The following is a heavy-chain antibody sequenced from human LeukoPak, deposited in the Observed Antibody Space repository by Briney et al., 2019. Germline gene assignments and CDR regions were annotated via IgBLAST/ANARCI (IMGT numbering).Heavy chain of an antibody. D-gene: IGHD3-10*01. CDR1: GGSISSGDYY. CDR3: ARDQGHYGSGSYHYYYYYGMDV. J-gene: IGHJ6*04. V-gene: IGHV4-30-4*01. Sequence: SQTLSLTCTVSGGSISSGDYYWGWIRQPPGKGLEWIGYIYYSGSTYYNPSLKSRVTISVDTSKNQFSLKLSSVTAADTAVYYCARDQGHYGSGSYHYYYYYGMDVWGKGTTVTVSS. CDR2: IYYSGST.